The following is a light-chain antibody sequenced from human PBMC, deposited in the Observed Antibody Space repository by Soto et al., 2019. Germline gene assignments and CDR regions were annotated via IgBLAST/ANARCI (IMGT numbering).Light chain of an antibody. Sequence: EIVLTQSPATLSLSPGARAPLSCWASQSVSSYLAWYQHKPGQAPRLLIYDASNRATGIPARFSGSGSGTDFTLTISSLEPEDFAVYYCQQRSNWPWTFGQGTKVDI. CDR2: DAS. CDR1: QSVSSY. J-gene: IGKJ1*01. V-gene: IGKV3-11*01. CDR3: QQRSNWPWT.